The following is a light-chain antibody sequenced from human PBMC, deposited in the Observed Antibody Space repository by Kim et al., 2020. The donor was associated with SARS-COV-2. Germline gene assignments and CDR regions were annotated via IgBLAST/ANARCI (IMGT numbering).Light chain of an antibody. V-gene: IGLV1-40*01. CDR2: GNN. J-gene: IGLJ3*02. CDR3: QSYDSSLSGWV. Sequence: QRVTISCTGRNPNLPAVYTVHWYQQLPGPAPTLLIFGNNNRPSGVPDRFSGSTSGTSASLAITGLQAEDEAYYFCQSYDSSLSGWVFGGGTQLTVL. CDR1: NPNLPAVYT.